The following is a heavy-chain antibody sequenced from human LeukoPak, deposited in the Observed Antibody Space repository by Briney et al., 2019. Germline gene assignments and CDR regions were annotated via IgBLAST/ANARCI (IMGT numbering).Heavy chain of an antibody. CDR3: AKGKQQLVRSSLDY. J-gene: IGHJ4*02. D-gene: IGHD6-13*01. CDR1: GFTFSSYA. CDR2: ISGSGGST. Sequence: GGSLRLSCAASGFTFSSYAMSWVRQAPGKGLDWVSAISGSGGSTYYADSVKGRFTISRDNSKNTLYLQMNSLRAEDTAVYYCAKGKQQLVRSSLDYWGQGTLVTVSS. V-gene: IGHV3-23*01.